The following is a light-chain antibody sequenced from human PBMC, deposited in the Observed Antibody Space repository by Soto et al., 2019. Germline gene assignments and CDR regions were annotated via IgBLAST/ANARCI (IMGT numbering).Light chain of an antibody. CDR1: SSDVGVYKY. CDR2: DVI. V-gene: IGLV2-11*01. CDR3: CSYAGDYTFV. J-gene: IGLJ1*01. Sequence: QSVLIQPRSVSGSPGQSVTISCTGTSSDVGVYKYVSWYRQHPGKAPKLMIYDVITRPSGVPDRFSGSKSGNTASPTISGLQAEDEADYYCCSYAGDYTFVFGSGTKLTVL.